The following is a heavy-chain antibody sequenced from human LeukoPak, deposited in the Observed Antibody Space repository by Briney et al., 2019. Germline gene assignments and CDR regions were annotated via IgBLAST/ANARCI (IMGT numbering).Heavy chain of an antibody. Sequence: GASVKVSCKASGYPFTTYYIHWVRQAPGQGLEWVGIINIPSGGSTSYGQKFQGRVTMTRDTSTSPVYMELSSLRSEDTAVYYCTRELGGSYNDYWGQGTPVTVSS. CDR3: TRELGGSYNDY. V-gene: IGHV1-46*01. CDR2: INIPSGGST. D-gene: IGHD1-26*01. CDR1: GYPFTTYY. J-gene: IGHJ4*02.